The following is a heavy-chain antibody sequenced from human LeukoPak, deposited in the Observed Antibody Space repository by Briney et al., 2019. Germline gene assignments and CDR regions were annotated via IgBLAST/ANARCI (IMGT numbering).Heavy chain of an antibody. J-gene: IGHJ4*02. D-gene: IGHD6-19*01. V-gene: IGHV1-2*02. CDR3: ARDRSVIAVAGTFDY. CDR2: INPNSGGT. CDR1: GYTFTGYY. Sequence: ASVKVSCKASGYTFTGYYIHWVRQAPGQGLEWMGWINPNSGGTNYAQKFQGRVTMTRDTSISTAYMELSRLRSDDTAVYYCARDRSVIAVAGTFDYWGQGTLVTVSS.